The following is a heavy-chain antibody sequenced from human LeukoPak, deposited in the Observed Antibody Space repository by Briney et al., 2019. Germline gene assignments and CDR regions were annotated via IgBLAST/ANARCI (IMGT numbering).Heavy chain of an antibody. CDR3: ARGGHRRYYYTSGSAFDP. V-gene: IGHV1-18*01. Sequence: ASVKVSCKASGYTFTNYGISWVRQAPGQGLEWMGWMSAYNGNTHYAQNLQGRVTITTDTSTSTAYMELNSLRSDDTAVYYCARGGHRRYYYTSGSAFDPGGQGTLVTVPS. CDR2: MSAYNGNT. CDR1: GYTFTNYG. D-gene: IGHD3-10*01. J-gene: IGHJ5*02.